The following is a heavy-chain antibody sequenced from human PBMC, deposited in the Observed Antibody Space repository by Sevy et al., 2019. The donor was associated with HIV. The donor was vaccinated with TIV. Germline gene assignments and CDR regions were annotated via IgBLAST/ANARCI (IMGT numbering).Heavy chain of an antibody. D-gene: IGHD2-2*01. V-gene: IGHV3-48*02. CDR1: GFTLSPYS. J-gene: IGHJ6*02. CDR3: ARDAMRVGNSNYYYGMDV. Sequence: GGSLRLSCAASGFTLSPYSMEWVRQAPGKGLEWVSHISSSSNIISYADSVKGRFTVSRDNAKNSLYLRMDSLRDEDTAVYYCARDAMRVGNSNYYYGMDVWGQGTTVTVSS. CDR2: ISSSSNII.